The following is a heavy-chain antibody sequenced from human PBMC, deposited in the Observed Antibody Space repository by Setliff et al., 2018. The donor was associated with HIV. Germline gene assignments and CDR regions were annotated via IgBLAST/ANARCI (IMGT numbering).Heavy chain of an antibody. CDR1: GFSFSSYE. V-gene: IGHV3-48*03. J-gene: IGHJ4*02. CDR2: ISSSDSII. CDR3: ARGEPTILVVPAAFFDY. D-gene: IGHD2-2*01. Sequence: GESLKISCAASGFSFSSYEMNWVRQAPGKGLEWVSYISSSDSIIYYADSVKGRFTISRDNAKNSLYLQMNSLRAEDTAVYYCARGEPTILVVPAAFFDYWGQGTLVTVSS.